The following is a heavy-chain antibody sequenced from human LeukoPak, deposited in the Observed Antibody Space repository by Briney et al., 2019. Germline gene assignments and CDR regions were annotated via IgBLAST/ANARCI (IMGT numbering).Heavy chain of an antibody. CDR2: INHSGST. D-gene: IGHD6-13*01. Sequence: SETLSLTFAVYGGSFSGYYWSWIRQPPGKGLEWIGEINHSGSTNYNPSLKSRVTISVDTSKNQFSLKLSSVTAADTAVYYCARDPGYSSSWYYSPLGDYWGQGTLVTVSS. V-gene: IGHV4-34*01. CDR1: GGSFSGYY. J-gene: IGHJ4*02. CDR3: ARDPGYSSSWYYSPLGDY.